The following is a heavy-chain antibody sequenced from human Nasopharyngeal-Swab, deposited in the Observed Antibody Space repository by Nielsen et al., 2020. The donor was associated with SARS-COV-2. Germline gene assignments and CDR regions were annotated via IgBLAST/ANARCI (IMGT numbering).Heavy chain of an antibody. V-gene: IGHV3-30-3*01. CDR3: ASTPLDSSGYYYAFHY. D-gene: IGHD3-22*01. Sequence: GESLKISCAASGFTFSRSTMHWVRQAPGKGLEWVAVISYDGSTKYYADSVKGRFTISRDISKNTLYLQMNSLRAEDTAVFYCASTPLDSSGYYYAFHYWGRGTLVTVSS. J-gene: IGHJ4*02. CDR2: ISYDGSTK. CDR1: GFTFSRST.